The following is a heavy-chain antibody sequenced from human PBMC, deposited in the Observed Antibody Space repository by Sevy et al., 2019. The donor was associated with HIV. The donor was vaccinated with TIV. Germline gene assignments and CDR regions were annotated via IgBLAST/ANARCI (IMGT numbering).Heavy chain of an antibody. D-gene: IGHD3-3*01. Sequence: ASVKVSCKASGDTFITYDINWVRQATGQGLEWMGWMSPKSGNTDYAQKFQGRLIMTRDLATSTAYMELSSLRSEDTAVYYCARGGSGDVWNYEYYYYGMDVWGQGTTVTVSS. CDR2: MSPKSGNT. V-gene: IGHV1-8*01. CDR3: ARGGSGDVWNYEYYYYGMDV. J-gene: IGHJ6*02. CDR1: GDTFITYD.